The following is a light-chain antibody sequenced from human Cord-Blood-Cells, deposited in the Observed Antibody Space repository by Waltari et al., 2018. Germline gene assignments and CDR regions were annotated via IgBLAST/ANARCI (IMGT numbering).Light chain of an antibody. V-gene: IGLV1-44*01. CDR3: AAWDDSLNGSWV. CDR1: SSNFGSNT. CDR2: SNN. J-gene: IGLJ3*02. Sequence: QSVLTQPPSASGTPGQRVTISCSGSSSNFGSNTVNWYQQLPGTAPKRLIYSNNQRPSGVPDRFSGSKSGTSDSLAISGLQSEDEADYYCAAWDDSLNGSWVFGGGTKLTVL.